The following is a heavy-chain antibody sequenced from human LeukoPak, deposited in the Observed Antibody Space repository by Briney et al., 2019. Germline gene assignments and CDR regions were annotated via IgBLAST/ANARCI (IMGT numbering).Heavy chain of an antibody. CDR1: GYTLTSNY. V-gene: IGHV1-46*01. CDR3: ARDRSSTSWFDP. J-gene: IGHJ5*02. Sequence: ASVKVSCKASGYTLTSNYMHWVRQAPGQGLEWMGIINPSGGSTSYAQKFQGRVTMTRDTSTSTVYMELSSLRSEDTAVYYCARDRSSTSWFDPWGQGTLVTVSS. D-gene: IGHD2-2*01. CDR2: INPSGGST.